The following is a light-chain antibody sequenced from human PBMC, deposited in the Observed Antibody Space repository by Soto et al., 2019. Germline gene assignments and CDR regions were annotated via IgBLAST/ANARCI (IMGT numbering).Light chain of an antibody. J-gene: IGKJ5*01. CDR2: GAS. V-gene: IGKV3-15*01. Sequence: EIVMTQSPATLSVSPGERATLSCRASQSVSRNLARYQQRPGQAPRLLISGASTRATGIAARFSGSGSGREFTLTISSLQSEDSALYYCQQYSNWPTFGQGTRLEIK. CDR3: QQYSNWPT. CDR1: QSVSRN.